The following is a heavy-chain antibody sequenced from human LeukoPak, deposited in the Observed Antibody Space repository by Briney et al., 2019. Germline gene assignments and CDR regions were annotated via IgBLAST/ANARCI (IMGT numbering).Heavy chain of an antibody. CDR3: AMGIGNWFDP. CDR2: LIPILSKT. CDR1: GGTFSTSA. J-gene: IGHJ5*02. V-gene: IGHV1-69*13. Sequence: AASVKVCCKASGGTFSTSAISWMRQAPGQGLEWMGGLIPILSKTISAQKFQGRVTISADESTRTAYMELSTLRSEDTAVYYCAMGIGNWFDPWGQGTLVTVSS. D-gene: IGHD1-26*01.